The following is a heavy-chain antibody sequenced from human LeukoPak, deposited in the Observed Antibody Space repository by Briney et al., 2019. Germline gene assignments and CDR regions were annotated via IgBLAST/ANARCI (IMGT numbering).Heavy chain of an antibody. Sequence: SETLSLTCTVSGGSISSYYWSWIRQPPGKGLEWIGYIYYSGSTNYNPSLKSRVTISVDTSKNQFSLKLTSVTAADTAVYYCARQSFAPFQVGPETPIESWGQGALVTVSS. D-gene: IGHD1-26*01. CDR1: GGSISSYY. CDR2: IYYSGST. J-gene: IGHJ4*02. V-gene: IGHV4-59*08. CDR3: ARQSFAPFQVGPETPIES.